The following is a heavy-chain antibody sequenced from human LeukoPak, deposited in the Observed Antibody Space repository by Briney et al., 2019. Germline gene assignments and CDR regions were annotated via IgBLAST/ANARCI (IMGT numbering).Heavy chain of an antibody. Sequence: ASVTVSCKASGYTFTIYGISWVRQAPGQGIEWMGWISAYNGTTNYAQKLQGRVTMTTDTSTSTAYMELRSLRSDDTAVYYCARDAKGIAVAGIAYYYYGMDVSGQGPTVTVSS. D-gene: IGHD6-19*01. J-gene: IGHJ6*02. CDR2: ISAYNGTT. CDR1: GYTFTIYG. CDR3: ARDAKGIAVAGIAYYYYGMDV. V-gene: IGHV1-18*01.